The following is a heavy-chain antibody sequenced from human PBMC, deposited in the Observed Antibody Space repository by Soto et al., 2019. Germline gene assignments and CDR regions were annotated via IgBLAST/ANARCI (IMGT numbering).Heavy chain of an antibody. V-gene: IGHV3-33*01. CDR1: GFTFSNYG. CDR3: ARGLHSLFDY. J-gene: IGHJ4*02. Sequence: ESGGGVVQPGGSLRLSCAASGFTFSNYGMHWVRQAPGKGLEWVAVIWYDGNNKYYADSVKGRFTISRDNSNNTLYVQMTILRAEDTAVYYCARGLHSLFDYWGQGTLVTVSS. D-gene: IGHD2-21*01. CDR2: IWYDGNNK.